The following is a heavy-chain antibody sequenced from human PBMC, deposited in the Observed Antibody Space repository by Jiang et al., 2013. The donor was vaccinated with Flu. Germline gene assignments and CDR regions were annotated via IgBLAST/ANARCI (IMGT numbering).Heavy chain of an antibody. D-gene: IGHD6-19*01. CDR3: ARKSLTLGWYGVDAFDI. CDR2: IYPGDSDT. V-gene: IGHV5-51*01. Sequence: IIYPGDSDTRYSPSFQGQVTISADKSISTAYLQWSSLKASDTAMYYCARKSLTLGWYGVDAFDIWGQGTMVTVSS. J-gene: IGHJ3*02.